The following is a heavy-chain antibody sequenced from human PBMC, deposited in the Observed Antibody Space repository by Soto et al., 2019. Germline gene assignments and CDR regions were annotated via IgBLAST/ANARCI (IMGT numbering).Heavy chain of an antibody. CDR1: GFTFSSYG. J-gene: IGHJ4*02. D-gene: IGHD4-17*01. V-gene: IGHV3-30*18. CDR2: ISYDGSNK. Sequence: GGSLRLSCAASGFTFSSYGMHWVRQAPGKGLEWVAVISYDGSNKYYADSVKGRFTISRDNSKNTLYLQMNSLRAEDTAVYYCAKGPYYGANYYFDYWGQGTLVTVSS. CDR3: AKGPYYGANYYFDY.